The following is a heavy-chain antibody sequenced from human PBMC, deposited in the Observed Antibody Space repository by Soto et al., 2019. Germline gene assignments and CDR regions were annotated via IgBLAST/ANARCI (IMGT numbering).Heavy chain of an antibody. Sequence: ASVKVSCKASGYTFTGYYMHWVRQAPGQGLEWMGWINPNSGGTNYAQKFQGWVTMTRDTSISTAYMELSRLRSDDTAVYYCATVLMPDYYYYGMDVWGQGTTVTVSS. CDR1: GYTFTGYY. CDR3: ATVLMPDYYYYGMDV. J-gene: IGHJ6*02. V-gene: IGHV1-2*04. D-gene: IGHD2-2*01. CDR2: INPNSGGT.